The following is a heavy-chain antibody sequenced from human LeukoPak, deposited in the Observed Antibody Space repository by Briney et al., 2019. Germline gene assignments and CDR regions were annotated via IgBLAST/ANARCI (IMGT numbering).Heavy chain of an antibody. V-gene: IGHV3-21*01. CDR3: ARGDGAAAGMGDADV. CDR2: ISRNSTYI. CDR1: GFTFSRYS. D-gene: IGHD6-13*01. J-gene: IGHJ6*04. Sequence: KPGGSLRLSCAASGFTFSRYSMYWVRQAPGKGLEWVSSISRNSTYIYYADSLKGRFTVSRDNARNSLYLQVNSLRVEDTAVYYCARGDGAAAGMGDADVWGKGTTVTVSS.